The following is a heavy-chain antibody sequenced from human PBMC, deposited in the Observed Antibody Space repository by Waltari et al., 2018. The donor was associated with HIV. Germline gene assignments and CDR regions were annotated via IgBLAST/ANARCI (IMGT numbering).Heavy chain of an antibody. Sequence: QVRLQESGPGLVKPSQTLSLTCSVSGGSITRGSYYWSWIRQPAGKGLEWIGRVHTSGNSHYNPSLRSRVTISVDTSKNQFSLSMNSVTAADTAVYYCTNGGDINGSEFDFWGQGALVTVSS. CDR1: GGSITRGSYY. CDR3: TNGGDINGSEFDF. CDR2: VHTSGNS. D-gene: IGHD3-10*01. V-gene: IGHV4-61*02. J-gene: IGHJ4*02.